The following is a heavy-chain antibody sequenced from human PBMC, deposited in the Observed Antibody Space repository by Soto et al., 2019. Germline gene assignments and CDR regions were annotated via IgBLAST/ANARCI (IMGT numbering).Heavy chain of an antibody. Sequence: PVGSLRLSCAASGFTFSSYAMSWVRQAPGKGLEWVSAISGSGGSTYYADSVKGRFTISRDNSKNTLYLQMNSLRAEDTAVYYCAKKIVEYYYDSSGKNWFDPWGQGTLVTVSS. CDR3: AKKIVEYYYDSSGKNWFDP. CDR1: GFTFSSYA. V-gene: IGHV3-23*01. CDR2: ISGSGGST. J-gene: IGHJ5*02. D-gene: IGHD3-22*01.